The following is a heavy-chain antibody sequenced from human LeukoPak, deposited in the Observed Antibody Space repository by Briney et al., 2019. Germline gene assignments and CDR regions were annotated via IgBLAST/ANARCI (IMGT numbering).Heavy chain of an antibody. J-gene: IGHJ5*02. D-gene: IGHD2-15*01. CDR1: GGSISSDY. V-gene: IGHV4-59*12. CDR3: ARGDPQNIVVVVAATSSSWFDP. Sequence: SETLSLTCTVSGGSISSDYWSWIRQPPGKGLEWIGYIYYRGSTNYNPSLKSRVTISVDTSKNQFSLKLSSVTAADTAVYYCARGDPQNIVVVVAATSSSWFDPWGQGTLVTVSS. CDR2: IYYRGST.